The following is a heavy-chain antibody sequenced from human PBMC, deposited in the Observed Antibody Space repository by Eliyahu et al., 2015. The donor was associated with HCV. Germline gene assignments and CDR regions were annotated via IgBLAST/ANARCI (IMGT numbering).Heavy chain of an antibody. V-gene: IGHV4-59*01. J-gene: IGHJ4*02. Sequence: QVQLQESGPGLVXPSETLXLTCTVSGGSISSYYWSWIRQPPGKGLEWIGYIYYSGSTNYNPPPXSRVTISVDTSKNQFSLKLSSVTAADTAVYYCAREGSEGELLHFDYWGQGTLVTVSS. D-gene: IGHD1-26*01. CDR2: IYYSGST. CDR1: GGSISSYY. CDR3: AREGSEGELLHFDY.